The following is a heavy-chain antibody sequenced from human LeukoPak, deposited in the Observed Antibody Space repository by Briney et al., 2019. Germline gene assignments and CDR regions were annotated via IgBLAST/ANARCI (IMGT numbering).Heavy chain of an antibody. D-gene: IGHD6-6*01. CDR3: ASRGRYSSSSGHSDY. J-gene: IGHJ4*02. CDR1: GFTFSSYA. Sequence: GGSLRLSCAASGFTFSSYAMSWVRQAPGKGLEWVSAISGSGGSTYYADSVKGRFTISRDNSKNTLYLQMNSLRAEDTAVYYCASRGRYSSSSGHSDYWGQGTLVTVSS. CDR2: ISGSGGST. V-gene: IGHV3-23*01.